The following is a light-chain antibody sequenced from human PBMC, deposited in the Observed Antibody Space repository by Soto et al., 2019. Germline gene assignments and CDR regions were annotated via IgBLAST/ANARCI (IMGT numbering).Light chain of an antibody. CDR2: TAS. CDR1: QNITNW. V-gene: IGKV1-5*03. J-gene: IGKJ4*01. CDR3: QQRTNWHLT. Sequence: DIQMTQSPSTVSACVGDRVIISCRASQNITNWLAWYQQKPGKAPELLIYTASILETGVPSRFSGSRSETEFTLTISSLQPDDLAIYYCQQRTNWHLTFGGGTKVDIK.